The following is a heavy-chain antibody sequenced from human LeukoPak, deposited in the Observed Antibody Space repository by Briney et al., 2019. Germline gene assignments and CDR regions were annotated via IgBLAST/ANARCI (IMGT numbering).Heavy chain of an antibody. CDR2: IYTSGST. V-gene: IGHV4-61*02. D-gene: IGHD3-16*01. Sequence: SETLSLTCTVSGGSISSGSYYWSWIPQPAGKGLEWIGRIYTSGSTNYNPSLKSRVTISVDTSKNQFSLKLSSVTGADTAVYYCPRGGRQRGGGDFDYWGQGTLVTVSS. J-gene: IGHJ4*02. CDR1: GGSISSGSYY. CDR3: PRGGRQRGGGDFDY.